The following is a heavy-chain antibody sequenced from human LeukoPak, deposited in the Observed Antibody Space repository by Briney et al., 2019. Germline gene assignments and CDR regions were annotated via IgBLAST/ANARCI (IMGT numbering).Heavy chain of an antibody. CDR1: GFTFSNYE. D-gene: IGHD6-13*01. V-gene: IGHV3-30-3*01. Sequence: PGGSLRLSCAASGFTFSNYEMNWVRQAPGKGLEWVSLISYDGNNKYYADSVKGRFTISRDNSKNTLYLQLNSLRAEDTAVYYCARAGYTSAWYYFEYWGQGTLVTVSS. J-gene: IGHJ4*02. CDR2: ISYDGNNK. CDR3: ARAGYTSAWYYFEY.